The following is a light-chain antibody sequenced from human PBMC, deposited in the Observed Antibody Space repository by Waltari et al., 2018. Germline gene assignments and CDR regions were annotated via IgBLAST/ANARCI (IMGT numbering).Light chain of an antibody. Sequence: IVLTQSPGTLSLSPGERATLSCRASETVPAGYLAWYQQNPGQSPRLLIYGVSIRATDIPDRFSGSESGTDFTLTVSRLEPEDFAVYYCQQYGSSPWTFGQGTRVEI. J-gene: IGKJ1*01. CDR1: ETVPAGY. V-gene: IGKV3-20*01. CDR3: QQYGSSPWT. CDR2: GVS.